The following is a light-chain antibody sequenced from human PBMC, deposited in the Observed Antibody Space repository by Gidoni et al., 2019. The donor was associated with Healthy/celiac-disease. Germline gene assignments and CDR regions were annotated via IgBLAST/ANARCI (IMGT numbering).Light chain of an antibody. CDR1: NMGRKS. J-gene: IGLJ3*02. CDR3: QVWDDSSDHPGV. V-gene: IGLV3-21*02. Sequence: SYVLTQPPSVSVAPGQTARITCEGNNMGRKSVSWYQQKQGQAPVLVVYDDYARPSGIPERFSGPNSGNTATLTISRVEAGDEADYYCQVWDDSSDHPGVFGGGTKLTVL. CDR2: DDY.